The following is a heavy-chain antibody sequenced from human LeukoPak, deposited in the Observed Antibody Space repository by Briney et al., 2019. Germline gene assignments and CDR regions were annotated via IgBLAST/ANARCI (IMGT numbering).Heavy chain of an antibody. CDR1: GFTFSSYA. V-gene: IGHV3-30*02. D-gene: IGHD6-19*01. CDR3: AKDPLAYNSGWYYFDY. CDR2: IRYDGTNN. Sequence: PGGSLRLSCVASGFTFSSYAMHWVRQAPGKGLEWVAFIRYDGTNNYYVDSVKGRFTISRDDSKNTLYLQMNSLRTEDTAVYYCAKDPLAYNSGWYYFDYWGQGTLVTVSS. J-gene: IGHJ4*02.